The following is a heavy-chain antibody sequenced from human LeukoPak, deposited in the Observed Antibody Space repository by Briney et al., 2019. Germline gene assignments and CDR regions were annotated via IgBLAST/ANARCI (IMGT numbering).Heavy chain of an antibody. CDR3: AKDLWFGESAFDY. D-gene: IGHD3-10*01. V-gene: IGHV3-30*18. Sequence: SRRSLRLSCAASGFTFSSYGMHWVRQAPGKGLEWVAVISYDGSNKYYADSVKGRFTISRDNSKNTLYLQMNSLRAEDTAVYYCAKDLWFGESAFDYWGQGTLVTVSS. CDR2: ISYDGSNK. CDR1: GFTFSSYG. J-gene: IGHJ4*02.